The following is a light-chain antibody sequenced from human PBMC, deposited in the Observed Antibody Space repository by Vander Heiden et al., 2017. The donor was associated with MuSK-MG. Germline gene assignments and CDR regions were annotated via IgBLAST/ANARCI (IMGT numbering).Light chain of an antibody. CDR3: QQRNCCPRT. V-gene: IGKV1-13*02. J-gene: IGKJ5*01. Sequence: AIQLTQSPPSLSASVGDRVTITCRASQGISSALAWYHQEPGKAPKLLIYDASSLESGVPSRFSGSGSVTDFTLTISSLQPKDFATYYSQQRNCCPRTFGQGTQLEIK. CDR2: DAS. CDR1: QGISSA.